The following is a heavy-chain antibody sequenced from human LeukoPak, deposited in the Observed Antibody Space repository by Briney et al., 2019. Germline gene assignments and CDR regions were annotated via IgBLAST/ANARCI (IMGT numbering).Heavy chain of an antibody. Sequence: GGSLRLSCAASGFTVGDNYMNWVRQAPGKGLEWFSSVSSSSSYIYYADSVKGRFTISRDNAKNSLYLQMNSLRAEDTAVYYCARDNRGYWGQGTLVTVSS. V-gene: IGHV3-21*01. CDR2: VSSSSSYI. CDR3: ARDNRGY. CDR1: GFTVGDNY. J-gene: IGHJ4*02. D-gene: IGHD3-10*01.